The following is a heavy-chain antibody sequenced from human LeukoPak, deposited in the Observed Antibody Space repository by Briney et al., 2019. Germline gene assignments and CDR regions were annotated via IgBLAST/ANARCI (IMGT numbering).Heavy chain of an antibody. Sequence: GGSLRLSCAASGFTFSSYSMNWVRQAPGKGLEWVSYISSSSSTIYYADSVKGRFTISRDNAKNSLYLQMNSLRAEDTAVYYCATLNLAAAGTDFDYWGQGTLVTVSS. CDR2: ISSSSSTI. J-gene: IGHJ4*02. D-gene: IGHD6-13*01. CDR1: GFTFSSYS. V-gene: IGHV3-48*04. CDR3: ATLNLAAAGTDFDY.